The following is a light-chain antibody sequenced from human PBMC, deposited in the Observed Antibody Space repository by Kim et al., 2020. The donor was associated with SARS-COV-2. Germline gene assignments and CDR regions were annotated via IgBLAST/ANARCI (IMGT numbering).Light chain of an antibody. CDR2: AAS. Sequence: ASVGDRVTITCRASQSISSFLNWYQQKPGKAPKLLIYAASSLQSGVPSRFSGSGSGTDFTLTISSLQPEDFATYYCQQSYTTPWTFGQGTKVDIK. V-gene: IGKV1-39*01. CDR1: QSISSF. CDR3: QQSYTTPWT. J-gene: IGKJ1*01.